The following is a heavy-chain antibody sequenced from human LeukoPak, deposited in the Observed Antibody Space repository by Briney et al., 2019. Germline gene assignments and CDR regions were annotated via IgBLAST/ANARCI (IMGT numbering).Heavy chain of an antibody. CDR3: ARDSVVGVGTWDY. CDR1: GLMLNNCG. D-gene: IGHD2-15*01. V-gene: IGHV3-21*04. CDR2: LSCSGSYI. Sequence: GGSLGLFCAVSGLMLNNCGMNWVSQAPGKGWEWGSFLSCSGSYIFHADSVKGRFTIYRDNAKNSLDLQMNSLRVEDTAFYYCARDSVVGVGTWDYWGQGTLVTVSS. J-gene: IGHJ4*02.